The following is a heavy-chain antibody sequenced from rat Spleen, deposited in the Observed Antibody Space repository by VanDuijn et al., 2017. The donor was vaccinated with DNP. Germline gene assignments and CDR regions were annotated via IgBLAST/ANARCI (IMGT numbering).Heavy chain of an antibody. D-gene: IGHD4-6*01. V-gene: IGHV5-58*01. J-gene: IGHJ2*01. CDR2: ITTDGGST. CDR3: AKDLGED. CDR1: GFTFSSYW. Sequence: EVQLVETGGGLVQPGRSLKLSCVASGFTFSSYWMYWIRQAPGKGLEWVASITTDGGSTYYPDSVKGRFTISRDNAENTVYLQMNSLRSEDTATYYCAKDLGEDWCQGVMVTVSS.